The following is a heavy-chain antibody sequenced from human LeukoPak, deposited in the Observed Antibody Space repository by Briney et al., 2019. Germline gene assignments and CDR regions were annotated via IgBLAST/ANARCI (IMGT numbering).Heavy chain of an antibody. CDR3: ARVFSGWYFYFDN. CDR1: GFTFSSYW. Sequence: PGGSLRLSCAASGFTFSSYWMHWVRQAPGKGLVWVSRINSDGSSTTYADSVKGRFTISRDNAKNTLYLQVNSLRAEDTGVYFCARVFSGWYFYFDNWGQGTLVTVSS. J-gene: IGHJ4*02. D-gene: IGHD6-19*01. CDR2: INSDGSST. V-gene: IGHV3-74*01.